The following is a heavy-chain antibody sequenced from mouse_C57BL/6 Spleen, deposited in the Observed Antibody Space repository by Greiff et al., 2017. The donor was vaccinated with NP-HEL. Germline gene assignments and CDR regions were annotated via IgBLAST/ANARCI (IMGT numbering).Heavy chain of an antibody. J-gene: IGHJ3*01. V-gene: IGHV1-82*01. D-gene: IGHD2-2*01. CDR2: IYPGDGDT. CDR3: ATTMVTTGFAY. CDR1: GYAFSSSW. Sequence: VQLQQSGPELVKPGASVKISCKASGYAFSSSWMNWVKQRPGKGLEWIGRIYPGDGDTNYNGKFKGKATLTADKSSSTAYMQLSSLTSEDSAVYVGATTMVTTGFAYWGQGTLVTVSA.